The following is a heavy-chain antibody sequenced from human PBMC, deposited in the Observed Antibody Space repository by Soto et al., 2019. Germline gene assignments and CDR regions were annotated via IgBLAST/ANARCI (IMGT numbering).Heavy chain of an antibody. CDR2: IFAYNGNT. V-gene: IGHV1-18*01. CDR1: GYTFTSYA. CDR3: ARDQVNPDV. J-gene: IGHJ4*02. Sequence: ASVKVSCKTSGYTFTSYAINWVRQAPGQGLEWMGWIFAYNGNTNYAQKFQGRLTMTTDTSTNTAYMELRSLRSDDTAVYYCARDQVNPDVWGQGTRVTVSS.